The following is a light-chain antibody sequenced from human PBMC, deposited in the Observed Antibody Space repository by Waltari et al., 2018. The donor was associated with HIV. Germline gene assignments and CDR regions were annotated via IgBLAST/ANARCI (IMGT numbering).Light chain of an antibody. J-gene: IGLJ2*01. CDR2: EVT. Sequence: QSALTQPASVSGSPGQSITTSCTGTSSDVGFSGYISWYQQVPGKVPKVIIYEVTSRPSGVSNRFSGSKSGHTASLIISGLQAEDEGDYFCTSYTANDTLLFGGGTKVTVL. V-gene: IGLV2-14*01. CDR3: TSYTANDTLL. CDR1: SSDVGFSGY.